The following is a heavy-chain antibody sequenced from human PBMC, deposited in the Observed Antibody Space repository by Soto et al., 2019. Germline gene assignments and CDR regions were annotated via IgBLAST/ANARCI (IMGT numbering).Heavy chain of an antibody. Sequence: QVQLVQSGAEVKKPGASVKVSCKASGYTCTSYGISWVRQAPGQGLAWMGWISAYNGNTNYAQKLQGRGTMTTDTSTSTAYMELRSLRSDDTAVYYCARDRDPRADPNTYYDSSGYYGAEDYWGQGTLVTVSS. J-gene: IGHJ4*02. CDR1: GYTCTSYG. D-gene: IGHD3-22*01. V-gene: IGHV1-18*01. CDR3: ARDRDPRADPNTYYDSSGYYGAEDY. CDR2: ISAYNGNT.